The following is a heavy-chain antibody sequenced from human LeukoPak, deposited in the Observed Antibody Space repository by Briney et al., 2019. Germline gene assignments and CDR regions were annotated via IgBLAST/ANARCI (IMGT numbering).Heavy chain of an antibody. Sequence: GGSLSPSCAASGFTFSSYSMNWVRQAPGKGLEWVSSMSSSSKYIYYADSVKGRFTISRDNAKNSLFLQMNSLRAEDTAVYYCARGSISIAVAADAFDIWGRGPMVTVSS. CDR2: MSSSSKYI. CDR3: ARGSISIAVAADAFDI. V-gene: IGHV3-21*01. J-gene: IGHJ3*02. D-gene: IGHD6-19*01. CDR1: GFTFSSYS.